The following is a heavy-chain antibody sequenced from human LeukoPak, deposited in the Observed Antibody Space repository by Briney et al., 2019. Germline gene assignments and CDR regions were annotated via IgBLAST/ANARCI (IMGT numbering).Heavy chain of an antibody. Sequence: GSLRLSCAASGSTFSSYEMNWVRQAPGKGLEWLGEINHSGSTNYNPSLKSRVTISVDTSKNQFSLKLSSVTAADTAVYYCARGVRAFAAYYYYYYMDVWGKGTTVTVSS. V-gene: IGHV4-34*01. CDR1: GSTFSSYE. CDR3: ARGVRAFAAYYYYYYMDV. D-gene: IGHD3-16*02. J-gene: IGHJ6*03. CDR2: INHSGST.